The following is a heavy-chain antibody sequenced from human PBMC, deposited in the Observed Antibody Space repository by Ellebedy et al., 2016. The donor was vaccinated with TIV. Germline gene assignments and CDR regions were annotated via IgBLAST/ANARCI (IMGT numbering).Heavy chain of an antibody. Sequence: GESLKISCAASGFTFSTYNMAWVRQAPGKGLEWVSSISSSGSNMYYADSVKGRFTISRDNSKDTLFLQMNSLRAEDTAIYFCARDPVGVGPAFDVWGQGTMVTVSS. CDR3: ARDPVGVGPAFDV. CDR1: GFTFSTYN. CDR2: ISSSGSNM. J-gene: IGHJ3*01. V-gene: IGHV3-21*04. D-gene: IGHD4-23*01.